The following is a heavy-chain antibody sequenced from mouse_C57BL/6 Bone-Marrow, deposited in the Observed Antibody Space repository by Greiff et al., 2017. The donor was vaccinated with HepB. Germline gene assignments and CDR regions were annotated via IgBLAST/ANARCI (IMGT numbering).Heavy chain of an antibody. V-gene: IGHV8-12*01. CDR2: IYWDDDK. Sequence: QVTLKESGPGILQSSQTLSLTCSFSGFSLSTSGMGVSWIRQPSGKGLEWLAHIYWDDDKRYNPSLKSRLTISKDTSRNQVFLKITSVDTADTATYYCARRVDSSGYLDYWGQGTTLTVSS. D-gene: IGHD3-2*02. J-gene: IGHJ2*01. CDR3: ARRVDSSGYLDY. CDR1: GFSLSTSGMG.